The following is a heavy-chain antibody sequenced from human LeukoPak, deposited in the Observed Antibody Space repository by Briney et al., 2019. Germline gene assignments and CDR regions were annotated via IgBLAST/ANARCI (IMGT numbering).Heavy chain of an antibody. V-gene: IGHV7-4-1*02. CDR2: ISANTGNP. CDR3: ARGSPQPRNWLVDY. CDR1: GYTFTSYH. D-gene: IGHD1-14*01. Sequence: ASVKVSCKASGYTFTSYHMHWVRQAPGQGLEWMGWISANTGNPSYAQGFTGRFVFSLDTSVSTAYLQISSLEAEDTAVYYCARGSPQPRNWLVDYWGQGTLVTVSS. J-gene: IGHJ4*02.